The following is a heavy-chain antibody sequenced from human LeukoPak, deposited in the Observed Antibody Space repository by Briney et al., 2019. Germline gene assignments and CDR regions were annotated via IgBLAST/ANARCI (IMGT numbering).Heavy chain of an antibody. V-gene: IGHV3-66*01. Sequence: GGSLRLSCAASGSXLSSNYINWVRQAPGKGLEWVSVIYSGGSTYYADSVRGRFTISRDNSKNTLYLQMNSLRAEDTAVYYCARDVRWLAQEYYFDCWGQGTLVTVSS. CDR1: GSXLSSNY. CDR3: ARDVRWLAQEYYFDC. CDR2: IYSGGST. J-gene: IGHJ4*02. D-gene: IGHD6-19*01.